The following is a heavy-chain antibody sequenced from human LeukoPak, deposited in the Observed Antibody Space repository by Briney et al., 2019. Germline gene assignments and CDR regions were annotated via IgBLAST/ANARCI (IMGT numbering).Heavy chain of an antibody. Sequence: ASVKVSCKASGDTFTTDYIHWVRQGPGQGPEWMGVSNPSGGSTTNAQKFQGRVTMTRDTSTSTVYMELSSLRSEDTAIYYCARARGSGSYYGHDYYYYHYMDVWGKGTTVTVS. CDR2: SNPSGGST. CDR1: GDTFTTDY. V-gene: IGHV1-46*01. J-gene: IGHJ6*03. D-gene: IGHD3-10*01. CDR3: ARARGSGSYYGHDYYYYHYMDV.